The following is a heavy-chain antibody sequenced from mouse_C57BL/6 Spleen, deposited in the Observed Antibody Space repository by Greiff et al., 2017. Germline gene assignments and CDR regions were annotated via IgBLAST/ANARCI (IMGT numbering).Heavy chain of an antibody. CDR3: TTPLRGFDY. CDR2: IDPENGDT. J-gene: IGHJ2*01. Sequence: EVKLMESGAELVRPGASVKLSCTASGFNIKDDYMHWVKQRPEQGLEWIGWIDPENGDTEYASKFQGKATITADTSSNTAYLQLSSLTSEDTAVYYCTTPLRGFDYWGQGTTLTVSS. D-gene: IGHD1-1*01. CDR1: GFNIKDDY. V-gene: IGHV14-4*01.